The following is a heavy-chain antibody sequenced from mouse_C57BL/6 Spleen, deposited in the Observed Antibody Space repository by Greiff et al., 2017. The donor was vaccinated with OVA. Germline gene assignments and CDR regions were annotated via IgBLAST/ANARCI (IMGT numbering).Heavy chain of an antibody. D-gene: IGHD2-2*01. V-gene: IGHV5-17*01. CDR1: GFTFSDYG. Sequence: VQLKESGGGLVKPGGSLKLSCAASGFTFSDYGMHWVRQAPEKGLEWVAYISSGSSTIYYADTVKGRFTISRDNAKNTLFLQMTSLRSEDTAMYYCARLLWLRRGTYWGQGTLVTVSA. CDR2: ISSGSSTI. CDR3: ARLLWLRRGTY. J-gene: IGHJ3*01.